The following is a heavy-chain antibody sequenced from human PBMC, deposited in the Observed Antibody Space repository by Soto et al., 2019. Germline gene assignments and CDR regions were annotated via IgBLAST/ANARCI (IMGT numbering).Heavy chain of an antibody. CDR1: GGSFSGYY. Sequence: QVQLQQWGAGLLKPSETLSLTCAVYGGSFSGYYWSWIRQPPGKGLEWIGEINHSGSTNYNPSLKSRVTISVDTSKNQFSLKLSSVTAADTAVYYCARLAASIAARPSYYYYYMYVWGKGTTVTVSS. J-gene: IGHJ6*03. D-gene: IGHD6-6*01. CDR2: INHSGST. V-gene: IGHV4-34*01. CDR3: ARLAASIAARPSYYYYYMYV.